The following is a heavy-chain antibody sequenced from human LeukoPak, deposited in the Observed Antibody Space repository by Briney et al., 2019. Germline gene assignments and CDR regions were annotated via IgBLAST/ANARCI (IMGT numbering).Heavy chain of an antibody. Sequence: GGSLRLSCAASGFTFSLYAMHWVRQAPGKGLEVVSAISSNGGSTYYANSVKGRFTISRDNSKNTLYLQMGSLRAEDMAAYYCARWVSTSYDAFDIWGQGTMVTVSS. D-gene: IGHD6-6*01. CDR1: GFTFSLYA. CDR3: ARWVSTSYDAFDI. V-gene: IGHV3-64*01. CDR2: ISSNGGST. J-gene: IGHJ3*02.